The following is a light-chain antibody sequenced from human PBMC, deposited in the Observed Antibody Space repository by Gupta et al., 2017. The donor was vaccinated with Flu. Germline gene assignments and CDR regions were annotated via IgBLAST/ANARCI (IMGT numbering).Light chain of an antibody. CDR1: ALSNQY. CDR2: KDT. V-gene: IGLV3-25*03. J-gene: IGLJ2*01. CDR3: QSADNSGTYVV. Sequence: SYELTQPPSAPVSPGQTARIPCSGDALSNQYTYWYQQKPGQAPVLVIFKDTERPSGIPERFSGSTSGTTVTLTISGVQAEDEAAYYCQSADNSGTYVVFGGGTKLTV.